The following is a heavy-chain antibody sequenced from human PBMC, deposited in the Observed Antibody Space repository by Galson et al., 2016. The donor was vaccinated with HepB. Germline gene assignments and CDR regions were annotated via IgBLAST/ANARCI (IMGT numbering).Heavy chain of an antibody. J-gene: IGHJ6*03. CDR1: GGSIRSYY. D-gene: IGHD1-20*01. V-gene: IGHV4-59*01. CDR2: IYYNGST. CDR3: AREFPGYDWNDDGYYFYMDV. Sequence: SETLSLTCNVSGGSIRSYYWSWIRQPPEKGLEWIGNIYYNGSTNYNPSLTRRVTISVHTSKTQFSLKLSSVTAADTAVYYCAREFPGYDWNDDGYYFYMDVWGTGAPVTVSS.